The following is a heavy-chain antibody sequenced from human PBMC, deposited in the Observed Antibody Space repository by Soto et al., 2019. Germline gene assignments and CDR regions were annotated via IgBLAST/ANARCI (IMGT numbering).Heavy chain of an antibody. CDR1: GDSVSSNSAA. CDR3: VRKVGAHEGYFDY. V-gene: IGHV6-1*01. Sequence: PSQTLSLTCAISGDSVSSNSAAWNWIRQSPSRGLEWLGRTYYRSQWYDDYAVSVRSRITINPDTSENQFSLLLNSVTPEDTAVYYWVRKVGAHEGYFDYCGQGTLVTVSS. CDR2: TYYRSQWYD. D-gene: IGHD2-15*01. J-gene: IGHJ4*02.